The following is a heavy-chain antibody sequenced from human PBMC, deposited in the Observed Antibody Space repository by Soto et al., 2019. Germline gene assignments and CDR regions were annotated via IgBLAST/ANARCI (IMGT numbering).Heavy chain of an antibody. CDR3: AKRSDGASY. V-gene: IGHV3-23*01. CDR1: GVTLSRYA. D-gene: IGHD3-10*01. J-gene: IGHJ4*02. Sequence: PGGALRLSCSASGVTLSRYAMWGVRQAPGKGLEWVSAISGSGGSTYYADSVKGRFTISRDNSKNTLYLQMNSLSAEDTAVYYCAKRSDGASYWGQGTLVTVSS. CDR2: ISGSGGST.